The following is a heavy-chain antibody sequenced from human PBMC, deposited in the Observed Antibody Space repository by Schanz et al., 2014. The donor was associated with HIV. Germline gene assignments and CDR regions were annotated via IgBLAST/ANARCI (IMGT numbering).Heavy chain of an antibody. Sequence: QVQLVQSGTEVKKPGSSVKVSCKPSGGTFRSFAISWVRQAPGQGLEWMGGIIPLFGTTNYAQKFQGRVTITADESTSTAYMELSSLKSEDTAVYYCARDVVATISPKYYYYGMDVWGQGTTVTVSS. CDR1: GGTFRSFA. CDR2: IIPLFGTT. CDR3: ARDVVATISPKYYYYGMDV. V-gene: IGHV1-69*01. J-gene: IGHJ6*02. D-gene: IGHD5-12*01.